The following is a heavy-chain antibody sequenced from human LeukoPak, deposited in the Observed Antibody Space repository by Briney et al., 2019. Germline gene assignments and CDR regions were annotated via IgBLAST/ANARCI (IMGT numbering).Heavy chain of an antibody. J-gene: IGHJ4*02. CDR3: AKTTVTTRLDY. CDR2: ITGSSGSI. V-gene: IGHV3-23*01. D-gene: IGHD4-17*01. CDR1: GFSFSCCA. Sequence: QPGGFLRLSCAASGFSFSCCAMSWVRQAPGKVLEWVSTITGSSGSIFYAGSVQGRFTISRDNSKNTPYLQINSLRADDTAVYYCAKTTVTTRLDYWGQGTLVTVSS.